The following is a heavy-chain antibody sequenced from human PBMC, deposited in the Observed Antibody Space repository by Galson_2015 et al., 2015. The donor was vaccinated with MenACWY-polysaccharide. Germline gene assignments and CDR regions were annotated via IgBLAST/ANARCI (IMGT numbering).Heavy chain of an antibody. D-gene: IGHD3-16*01. CDR2: ISSTGDTE. J-gene: IGHJ2*01. CDR3: ATFTAQIDAGGAFYWYFDL. Sequence: SLRLSCAASGFSFGANSMTWLRQSTGKGLEWVSYISSTGDTEYYADSVKGRFTISRDNAQNSLYLQMNSLRAEDTALYYCATFTAQIDAGGAFYWYFDLWGRGTPVTVSS. V-gene: IGHV3-48*01. CDR1: GFSFGANS.